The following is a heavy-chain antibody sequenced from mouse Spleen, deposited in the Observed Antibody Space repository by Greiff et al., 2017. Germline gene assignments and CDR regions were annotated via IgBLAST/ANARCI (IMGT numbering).Heavy chain of an antibody. CDR3: ARTLWLRRGWFAY. D-gene: IGHD2-2*01. CDR1: GFSLTSYG. CDR2: IWSGGST. Sequence: QVQLKESGPGLVQPSQSLSITCTVSGFSLTSYGVHWVRQSPGKGLEWLGVIWSGGSTDYNAAFISRLSISKDNSKSQVFFKMNSLQADDTAIYYCARTLWLRRGWFAYWGQGTLVTVSA. J-gene: IGHJ3*01. V-gene: IGHV2-2*01.